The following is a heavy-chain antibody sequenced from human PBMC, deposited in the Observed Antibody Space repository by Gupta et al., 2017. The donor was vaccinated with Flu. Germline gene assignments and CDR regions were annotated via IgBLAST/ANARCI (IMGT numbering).Heavy chain of an antibody. CDR1: GFIIGTSS. V-gene: IGHV3-7*01. Sequence: EVHLVESGGDLVQPGESLRRSWESSGFIIGTSSMSWVRQAPGKGQGWVTNINEDVIDKYYADSVKCRFTISRNNAENSLYLQMNSLRAEDTAFYYCARARDYRLFDYWGQGALVTVSS. CDR2: INEDVIDK. J-gene: IGHJ4*02. CDR3: ARARDYRLFDY. D-gene: IGHD3-16*02.